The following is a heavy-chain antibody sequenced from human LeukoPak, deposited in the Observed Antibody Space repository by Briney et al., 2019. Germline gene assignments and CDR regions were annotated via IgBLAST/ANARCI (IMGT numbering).Heavy chain of an antibody. V-gene: IGHV3-30*18. CDR1: GFTFTTFG. Sequence: PGGSLRLSCAAPGFTFTTFGIHWVRQAPGKVLEWVAAISSDGNIEYYTDSVKGRFTISRDNSKNMIYLQMNSLRGEDSAVYYCAKINNDDDYWGQGTLVTVSS. D-gene: IGHD1/OR15-1a*01. CDR2: ISSDGNIE. J-gene: IGHJ4*02. CDR3: AKINNDDDY.